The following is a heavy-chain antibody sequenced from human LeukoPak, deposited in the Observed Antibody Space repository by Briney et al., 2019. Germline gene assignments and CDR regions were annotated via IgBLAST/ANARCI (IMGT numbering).Heavy chain of an antibody. J-gene: IGHJ6*03. V-gene: IGHV3-23*01. CDR1: GFTFSSYA. D-gene: IGHD6-6*01. CDR2: ISGSGGST. CDR3: AKDRGQLGGGLYYYYYMDV. Sequence: PGGSLRLSCAASGFTFSSYAMSWVRQAPEKGLEWVSAISGSGGSTYYADSVKGRFTISRDNSKNTLYLQMNSLRAEDTAVYYCAKDRGQLGGGLYYYYYMDVWGKGTTVTVSS.